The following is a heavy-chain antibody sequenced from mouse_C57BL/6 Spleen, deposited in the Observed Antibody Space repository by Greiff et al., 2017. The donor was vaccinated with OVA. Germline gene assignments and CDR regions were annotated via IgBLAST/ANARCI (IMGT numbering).Heavy chain of an antibody. CDR1: GFSLTSYG. D-gene: IGHD2-4*01. J-gene: IGHJ2*01. CDR3: ARSYYDYDGVDY. V-gene: IGHV2-2*01. Sequence: QVQLKESGPGLVQPSQSLSITCTVSGFSLTSYGVHWVRQSPGKGLEWLGVIWSGGSTDYNAAFISRLSISKDNSKSQVFFKMNSLHADDTAIYYCARSYYDYDGVDYWGQGTTLTVSS. CDR2: IWSGGST.